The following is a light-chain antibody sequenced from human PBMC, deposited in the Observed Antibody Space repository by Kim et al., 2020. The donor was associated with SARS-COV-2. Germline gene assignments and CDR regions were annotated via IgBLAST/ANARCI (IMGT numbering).Light chain of an antibody. CDR3: YSYTSSNTQV. J-gene: IGLJ1*01. CDR1: SSDVGGYNY. CDR2: EVS. V-gene: IGLV2-14*01. Sequence: QSALTQPASVSGSPGQSITISRTGTSSDVGGYNYVSWYQQHPGKAPKLMIYEVSYRPSGVPNRFSASKSGNTASLTISGLQAEDEADYYCYSYTSSNTQVFGTGTKVTVL.